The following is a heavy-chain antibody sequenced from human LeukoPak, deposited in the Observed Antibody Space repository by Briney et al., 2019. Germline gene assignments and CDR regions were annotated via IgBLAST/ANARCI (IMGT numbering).Heavy chain of an antibody. CDR2: IIPIFGTA. CDR3: ASLGGSSSSRSG. D-gene: IGHD6-6*01. J-gene: IGHJ4*02. CDR1: GGTFSSYA. V-gene: IGHV1-69*05. Sequence: SVKVSCKASGGTFSSYAISWVRQAPGQGLEWMGRIIPIFGTANYAQKFQGRVTITTDESTSTAYMELSSLRSEDTAVYYCASLGGSSSSRSGWGQGTLVTVSS.